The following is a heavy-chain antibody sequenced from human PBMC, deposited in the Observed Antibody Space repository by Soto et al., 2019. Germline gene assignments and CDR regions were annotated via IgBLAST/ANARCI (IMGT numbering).Heavy chain of an antibody. J-gene: IGHJ6*02. D-gene: IGHD6-13*01. CDR1: GGSISSYY. CDR2: IYYSGST. V-gene: IGHV4-59*08. CDR3: ARQLRAAAGYGMDV. Sequence: SETLSLTCTVSGGSISSYYWSWIRQPPGKGLEWIGYIYYSGSTNYNPSLKSRVTISVDTSKNQFSLKLSSVTAADTAVYYCARQLRAAAGYGMDVWGQGTTVTVSS.